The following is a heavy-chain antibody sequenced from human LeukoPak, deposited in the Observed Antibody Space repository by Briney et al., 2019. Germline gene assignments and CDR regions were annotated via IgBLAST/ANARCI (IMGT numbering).Heavy chain of an antibody. V-gene: IGHV4-61*02. D-gene: IGHD6-6*01. Sequence: ASETLSLTCTVSGGSISSGSYYWSWIRQPAGKGLEWIGRIYTSGSTNYNPSLKSRVTISVDTSKNQFSLKLSSVTAADTAVYYCARDPISSSSGLFDYWGQGTLVTVSS. CDR3: ARDPISSSSGLFDY. J-gene: IGHJ4*02. CDR2: IYTSGST. CDR1: GGSISSGSYY.